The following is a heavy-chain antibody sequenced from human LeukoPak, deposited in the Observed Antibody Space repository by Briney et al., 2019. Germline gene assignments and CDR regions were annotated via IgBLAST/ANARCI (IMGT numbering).Heavy chain of an antibody. D-gene: IGHD2-2*02. V-gene: IGHV3-23*01. CDR1: GFTFRNYA. Sequence: GGSLRLSSAASGFTFRNYAMCWGRQAPGKGLQWVSAISSSGGGTSYADSVKGRFTISRDNPKNTLYLQMNSLRVEDTAVYYCADAYRATVYCDYWGQGTLVTVSS. J-gene: IGHJ4*02. CDR3: ADAYRATVYCDY. CDR2: ISSSGGGT.